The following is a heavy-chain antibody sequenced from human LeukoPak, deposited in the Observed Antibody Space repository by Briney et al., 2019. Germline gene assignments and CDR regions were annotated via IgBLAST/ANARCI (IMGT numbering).Heavy chain of an antibody. CDR3: ARDRGSSSEGYYYYYYMDV. CDR1: GFTFSSYG. V-gene: IGHV3-33*01. J-gene: IGHJ6*03. Sequence: PGGSLRLSCAASGFTFSSYGMHWVRQAPGKGLEWVAVIWYDGSNKYYADSVKGRFTISRDNSKNTLYLQMNSLRAEDTAVYYCARDRGSSSEGYYYYYYMDVWGKGATVTVSS. CDR2: IWYDGSNK. D-gene: IGHD6-6*01.